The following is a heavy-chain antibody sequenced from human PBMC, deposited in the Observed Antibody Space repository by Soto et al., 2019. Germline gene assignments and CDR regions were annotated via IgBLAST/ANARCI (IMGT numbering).Heavy chain of an antibody. D-gene: IGHD2-21*02. CDR1: GYTFSRYY. J-gene: IGHJ4*02. CDR3: ARGGGILVVTAPYDH. V-gene: IGHV1-46*03. Sequence: ASVKVSCKSSGYTFSRYYMNWVRQAPGQGLEWLGIINPSGGYTTYAQRFLGRVTMTSDTSTSTVHMELGSLTSEDTAVYYCARGGGILVVTAPYDHWGQGTLVTVSS. CDR2: INPSGGYT.